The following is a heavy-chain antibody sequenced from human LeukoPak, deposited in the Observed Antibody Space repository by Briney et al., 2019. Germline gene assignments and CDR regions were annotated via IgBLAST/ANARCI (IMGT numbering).Heavy chain of an antibody. CDR1: GVSISSYY. CDR2: ISYSGST. Sequence: SETLSLTCTVSGVSISSYYWSWIRQPPGKGLEWIGYISYSGSTNYNPSLKSRVTMSVDTSTNQFSLKLTSVTAADTAVYYCANRWGGGSPYDAFDIWGQGTMVTVSS. J-gene: IGHJ3*02. D-gene: IGHD2-15*01. CDR3: ANRWGGGSPYDAFDI. V-gene: IGHV4-59*03.